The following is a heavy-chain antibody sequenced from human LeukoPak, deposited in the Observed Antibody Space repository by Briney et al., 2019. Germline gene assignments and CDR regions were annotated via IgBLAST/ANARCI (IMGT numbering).Heavy chain of an antibody. CDR3: ALSQDIVVVVAVHMDV. J-gene: IGHJ6*03. D-gene: IGHD2-15*01. CDR1: GYTSSNYY. Sequence: ASVKVSCKASGYTSSNYYIHWVRQAPGQGLEWMGIINPSGGSTTYAQKFQGRVTMTRDMSTSTVYMGLSSLRSEDTAVYYCALSQDIVVVVAVHMDVWGKGTTVTVSS. V-gene: IGHV1-46*01. CDR2: INPSGGST.